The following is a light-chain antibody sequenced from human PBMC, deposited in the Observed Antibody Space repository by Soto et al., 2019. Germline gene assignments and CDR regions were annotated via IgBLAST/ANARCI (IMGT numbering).Light chain of an antibody. CDR1: QSVDSSY. CDR3: QPQGSSIYT. Sequence: ENVLTQSPGTLSLSPGERPTLSCRASQSVDSSYLAWYQQKPGQAPRLLIYGTSSRATGIPDRFSGSGSGKNFPPPNKRPGPEDFAVYFCQPQGSSIYTFGQGTKLEIK. J-gene: IGKJ2*01. CDR2: GTS. V-gene: IGKV3-20*01.